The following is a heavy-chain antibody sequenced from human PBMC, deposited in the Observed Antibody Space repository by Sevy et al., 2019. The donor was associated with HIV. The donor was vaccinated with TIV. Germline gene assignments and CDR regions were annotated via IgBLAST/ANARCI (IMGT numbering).Heavy chain of an antibody. V-gene: IGHV3-23*01. J-gene: IGHJ4*02. Sequence: GRSLRLSCAASGFTFSTYAMNWVRQAPGKGLEWVSATSGRGGMTYYADSVKGRFTISRDNSKNTLYLQMNSLRAEDTAVYYCAREGDQQPFDYWGQGTLVTVSS. D-gene: IGHD6-13*01. CDR1: GFTFSTYA. CDR2: TSGRGGMT. CDR3: AREGDQQPFDY.